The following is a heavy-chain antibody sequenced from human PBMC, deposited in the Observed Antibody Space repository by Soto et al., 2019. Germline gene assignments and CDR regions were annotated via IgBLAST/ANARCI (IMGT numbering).Heavy chain of an antibody. D-gene: IGHD2-21*02. CDR2: IYYSGRT. V-gene: IGHV4-39*01. CDR1: GESLSSSSYY. CDR3: ARQRTTVVTQAYFDH. J-gene: IGHJ4*02. Sequence: SKTLSVTXIVLGESLSSSSYYWGWIRQPPGKGLEWIGSIYYSGRTSYNPSFKSRVTISIDTAKNQFSLKLSSVTTTDTAVYYCARQRTTVVTQAYFDHWGQGALVTVSS.